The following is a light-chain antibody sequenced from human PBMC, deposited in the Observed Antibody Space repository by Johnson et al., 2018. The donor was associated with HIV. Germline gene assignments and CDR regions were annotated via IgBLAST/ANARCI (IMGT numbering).Light chain of an antibody. CDR3: GTWDSSLSKV. Sequence: QSVLTQPPSVSAAPGQKVTISCSGSSSNIGYHYVSWYQQLPGTAPKLLIYENNKRPSGIPDRFSGSKSGTSATLGITGLQTGDEADYYCGTWDSSLSKVFGTGTKVTVL. CDR2: ENN. V-gene: IGLV1-51*02. CDR1: SSNIGYHY. J-gene: IGLJ1*01.